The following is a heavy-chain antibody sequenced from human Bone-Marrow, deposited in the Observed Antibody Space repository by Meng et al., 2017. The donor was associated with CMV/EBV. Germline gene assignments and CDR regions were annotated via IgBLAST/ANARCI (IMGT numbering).Heavy chain of an antibody. J-gene: IGHJ4*02. CDR3: ATRSASDY. CDR2: IKEDGSQQ. CDR1: GFTFSDYY. V-gene: IGHV3-7*01. Sequence: GESLKISCAASGFTFSDYYMSWIRQAPGKGLEWVASIKEDGSQQYYGDSVKGRFTISRDNARNSLYLQMHSLRAEDTAVYHCATRSASDYWGQGAPVTVSS. D-gene: IGHD2-2*01.